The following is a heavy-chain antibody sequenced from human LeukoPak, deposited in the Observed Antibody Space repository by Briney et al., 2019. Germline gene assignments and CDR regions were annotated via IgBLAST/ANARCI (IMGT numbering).Heavy chain of an antibody. D-gene: IGHD5-18*01. CDR2: IKPNSGGT. V-gene: IGHV1-2*02. CDR1: GYTFTAYY. Sequence: ASVKVSSTASGYTFTAYYLYWGRQAPGQGLEWMGWIKPNSGGTNYAQKFHGRVTMTRDASTSTAYMELSRLRSDDTAVYYFARDGSSVMVDFDYWGQGTLVTVSS. CDR3: ARDGSSVMVDFDY. J-gene: IGHJ4*02.